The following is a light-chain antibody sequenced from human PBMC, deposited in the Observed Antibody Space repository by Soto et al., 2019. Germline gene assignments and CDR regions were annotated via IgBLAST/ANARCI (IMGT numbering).Light chain of an antibody. V-gene: IGKV1-39*01. CDR2: AAS. CDR3: QQSYSAPGT. J-gene: IGKJ1*01. CDR1: QTIMTY. Sequence: DSQMTQSPSSLSASVGDEVTITCRASQTIMTYLNWYQLKPGKPPRLLIYAASSLQSGVPSRFSGSGSGTDFTLTISSLQPEDFATYYCQQSYSAPGTFGQGTKVDIK.